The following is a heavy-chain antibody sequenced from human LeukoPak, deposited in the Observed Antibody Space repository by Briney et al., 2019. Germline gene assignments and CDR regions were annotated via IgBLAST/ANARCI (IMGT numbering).Heavy chain of an antibody. D-gene: IGHD7-27*01. CDR2: INPNSGGT. CDR1: GYTFTGYY. Sequence: ASVNVSCKASGYTFTGYYMHWVRQAPGQGLEWMGWINPNSGGTNYAQKFQGRVTMTRDTSISTAYMELSRLRSDDTAVYYCARALRATGEIDYWGQGTLVTVSS. V-gene: IGHV1-2*02. J-gene: IGHJ4*02. CDR3: ARALRATGEIDY.